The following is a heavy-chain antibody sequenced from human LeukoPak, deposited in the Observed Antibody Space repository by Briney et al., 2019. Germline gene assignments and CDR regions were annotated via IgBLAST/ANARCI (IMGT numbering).Heavy chain of an antibody. V-gene: IGHV3-48*03. CDR2: FSSSGTAI. D-gene: IGHD3-10*01. Sequence: GGSLRLSCAASGFTFSSYDMNWVRQAPGKGLEWVSYFSSSGTAIYYADSVKGRFTMSRDSAKNPLYLQMNSLRDEDTAVYYCARSVVRGVIALDYWGQGTLVTVSS. CDR3: ARSVVRGVIALDY. CDR1: GFTFSSYD. J-gene: IGHJ4*02.